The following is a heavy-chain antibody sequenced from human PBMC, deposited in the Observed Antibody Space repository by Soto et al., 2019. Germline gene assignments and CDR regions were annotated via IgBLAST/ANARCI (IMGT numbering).Heavy chain of an antibody. J-gene: IGHJ4*02. CDR1: GGTFSSYA. D-gene: IGHD4-17*01. CDR2: IIPIFGTA. Sequence: VKVSCKASGGTFSSYAISWVRQAPGQGLEWMGGIIPIFGTANYAQKFQGRVTITADESTSTAYMELSSLRSEDTAVYYCARSDDYGDYLPFGYWGQGTLVTVSS. V-gene: IGHV1-69*01. CDR3: ARSDDYGDYLPFGY.